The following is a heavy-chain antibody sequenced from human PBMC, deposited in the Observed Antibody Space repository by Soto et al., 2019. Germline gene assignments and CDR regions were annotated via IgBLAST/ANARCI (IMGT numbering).Heavy chain of an antibody. CDR3: ARVQQLGDYYYYGMDV. J-gene: IGHJ6*02. D-gene: IGHD6-13*01. V-gene: IGHV3-21*01. CDR1: GFTFSSYS. Sequence: GGSLRLSCAASGFTFSSYSMNWVRQAPGKGLEWVSSISSSNNYIYYADSVKGRFTISRDNAQNSLYLQMNSLRAEDTAVYYCARVQQLGDYYYYGMDVWGQGTTVTVSS. CDR2: ISSSNNYI.